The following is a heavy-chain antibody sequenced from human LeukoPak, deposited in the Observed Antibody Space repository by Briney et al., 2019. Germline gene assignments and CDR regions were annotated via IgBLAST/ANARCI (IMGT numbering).Heavy chain of an antibody. CDR2: IYYSGST. V-gene: IGHV4-59*01. CDR1: GGSFSGYY. CDR3: AGEEYSSGWYYFDY. D-gene: IGHD6-19*01. J-gene: IGHJ4*02. Sequence: SETLSPTCAVYGGSFSGYYWSWIRQPPGKGLEWIGYIYYSGSTNYNPSLKSRVTISVDTSKNQFSLKLSSVTAADTAVYYCAGEEYSSGWYYFDYWGQGTLVTVSS.